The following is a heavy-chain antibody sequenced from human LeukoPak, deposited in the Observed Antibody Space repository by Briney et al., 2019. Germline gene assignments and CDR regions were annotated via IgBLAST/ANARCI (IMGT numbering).Heavy chain of an antibody. CDR3: ARGSDHCSSTSCYTNWYFDL. D-gene: IGHD2-2*02. V-gene: IGHV1-46*01. Sequence: ASVKVSCKASGYTFTSYYMHWVRQAPGQGLEWMGIINPSGGSTSYAQKFQGRVTMTRDTSTSTVYMELSSLRSEDTAVYYCARGSDHCSSTSCYTNWYFDLWGRGTLVTVSS. CDR1: GYTFTSYY. J-gene: IGHJ2*01. CDR2: INPSGGST.